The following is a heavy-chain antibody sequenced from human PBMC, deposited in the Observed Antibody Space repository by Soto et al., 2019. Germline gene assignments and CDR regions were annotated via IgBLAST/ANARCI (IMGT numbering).Heavy chain of an antibody. CDR2: INHSGST. Sequence: SETLSLTCAVYGGSFSGYYWSWIRQPPGKGLEWIGEINHSGSTNYNPSLKSRVTISVDTSKNQFSLKLSSVTAADTAVYYCARGAKNYYGSGSYYNSRRELRNRFDPWGQGTLVTVSS. D-gene: IGHD3-10*01. CDR1: GGSFSGYY. CDR3: ARGAKNYYGSGSYYNSRRELRNRFDP. V-gene: IGHV4-34*01. J-gene: IGHJ5*02.